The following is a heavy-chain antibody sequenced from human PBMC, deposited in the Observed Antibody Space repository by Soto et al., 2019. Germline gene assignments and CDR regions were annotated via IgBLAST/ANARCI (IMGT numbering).Heavy chain of an antibody. D-gene: IGHD6-19*01. Sequence: QVQLVQSGAEEKKPGASVKVSCKASGYTFTGYAMHWVRQAPGQRLEWMGWINAGNGNTKYSQKFQGRVTITRDTSASTGYMELSSLRSEDTAVYFCARAVAVPADFDYWCQGTLVTVSS. CDR1: GYTFTGYA. J-gene: IGHJ4*02. CDR2: INAGNGNT. V-gene: IGHV1-3*05. CDR3: ARAVAVPADFDY.